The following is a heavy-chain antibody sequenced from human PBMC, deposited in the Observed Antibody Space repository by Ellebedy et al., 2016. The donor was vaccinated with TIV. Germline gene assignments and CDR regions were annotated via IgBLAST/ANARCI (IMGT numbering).Heavy chain of an antibody. J-gene: IGHJ6*03. CDR3: ARVHCSITTCDYYYMDV. CDR1: GGSVSRYF. D-gene: IGHD1-1*01. V-gene: IGHV4-4*07. Sequence: GSLRLXCTVSGGSVSRYFWSWIRQPAGKGLEWIGRIFTSGSFNYNPSLMSRVTMSVVTSKNQISLRLNSVTAADTAVYYCARVHCSITTCDYYYMDVWGKGTTVIVSS. CDR2: IFTSGSF.